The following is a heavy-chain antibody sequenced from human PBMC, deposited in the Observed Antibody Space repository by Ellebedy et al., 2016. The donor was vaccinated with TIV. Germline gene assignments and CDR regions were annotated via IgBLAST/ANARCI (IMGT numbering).Heavy chain of an antibody. Sequence: GGSLRLXCKGSGYSFTSYWIGWVRQMPGKGLEWMGIIYPGDSDTRYSPSFQGQVTISADKSISTAYLQWSSLKASDTAMYYCARRGLYCSGGSCFIHAFDIWGQGTMVTVSS. CDR2: IYPGDSDT. CDR1: GYSFTSYW. CDR3: ARRGLYCSGGSCFIHAFDI. V-gene: IGHV5-51*01. D-gene: IGHD2-15*01. J-gene: IGHJ3*02.